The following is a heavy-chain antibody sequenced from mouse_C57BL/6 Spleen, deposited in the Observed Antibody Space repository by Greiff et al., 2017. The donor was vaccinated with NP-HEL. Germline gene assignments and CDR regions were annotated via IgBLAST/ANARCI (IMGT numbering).Heavy chain of an antibody. J-gene: IGHJ4*01. CDR3: ARGGRQLRPLDY. CDR2: IYPGDGDT. D-gene: IGHD3-2*02. V-gene: IGHV1-82*01. CDR1: GYAFSSSW. Sequence: QVQLQQSGPELVKPGASVKISCKASGYAFSSSWMNWVKQRPGKGLEWIGRIYPGDGDTNYNGKFKGKATLTADTSSSTAYMPLSSLTSEDSEVYFSARGGRQLRPLDYWGQGTSVTVSS.